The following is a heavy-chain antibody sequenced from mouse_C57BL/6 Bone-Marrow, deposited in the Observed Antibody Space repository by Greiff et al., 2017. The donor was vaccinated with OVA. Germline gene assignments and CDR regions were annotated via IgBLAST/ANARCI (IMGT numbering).Heavy chain of an antibody. V-gene: IGHV5-4*01. Sequence: EVQLVESGGGLVKPGGSLKLSCAASGFTFSSYAMSWVRQTPEKRLAWVATISDGGSYTYYPDNVKGRFTISRDNAKNNLYLQMSHLKSEDTAMYYCAREVDYWGQGTSVTVSS. CDR3: AREVDY. J-gene: IGHJ4*01. CDR1: GFTFSSYA. CDR2: ISDGGSYT.